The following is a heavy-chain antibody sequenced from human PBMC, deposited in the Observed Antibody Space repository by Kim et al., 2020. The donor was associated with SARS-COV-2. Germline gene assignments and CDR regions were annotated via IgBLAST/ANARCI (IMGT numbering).Heavy chain of an antibody. CDR2: IIPIFGTA. Sequence: SVKVSCKASGGTFSSYAISWVRQAPGQGLEWMGGIIPIFGTANYAQKFQGRVTITADESTSTAYMELSSLRSEDTAVYYCARGHYYYDSNYYFDYWGQGTLVTVSS. J-gene: IGHJ4*02. D-gene: IGHD3-22*01. CDR1: GGTFSSYA. V-gene: IGHV1-69*13. CDR3: ARGHYYYDSNYYFDY.